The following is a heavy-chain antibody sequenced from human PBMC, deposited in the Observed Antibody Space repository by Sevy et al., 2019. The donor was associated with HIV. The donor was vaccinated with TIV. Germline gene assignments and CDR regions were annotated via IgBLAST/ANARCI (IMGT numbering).Heavy chain of an antibody. CDR2: INQDGGAK. V-gene: IGHV3-7*01. CDR1: GFTFSSYW. Sequence: GGSLRLSCAASGFTFSSYWMHWVRQAPGKGLEWVANINQDGGAKYYVDSVKGRFTISRDNTKNSLYLQMRSLRVEDTAVYYCTTSFGVIAGDDFDYWGQGTLVTVSS. CDR3: TTSFGVIAGDDFDY. J-gene: IGHJ4*01. D-gene: IGHD3-3*01.